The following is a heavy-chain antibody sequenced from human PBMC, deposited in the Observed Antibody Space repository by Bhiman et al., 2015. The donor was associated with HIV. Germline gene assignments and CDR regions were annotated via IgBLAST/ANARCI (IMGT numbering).Heavy chain of an antibody. J-gene: IGHJ4*02. D-gene: IGHD2-2*01. CDR2: ISSSSGST. CDR1: GFTFNTFA. Sequence: EVQLLESGGGVVQPGGSLRLSCAASGFTFNTFAMSWVRQAPGKGLEWVSSISSSSGSTYYTDSVKGRFTISRDNSQNTLYLQMNTLRAEDTAVYYCAKSRPGSTSCSESGCFDYWGQGKLVTVSS. CDR3: AKSRPGSTSCSESGCFDY. V-gene: IGHV3-23*05.